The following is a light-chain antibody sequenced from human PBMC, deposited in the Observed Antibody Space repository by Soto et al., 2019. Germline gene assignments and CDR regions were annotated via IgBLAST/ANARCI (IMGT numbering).Light chain of an antibody. V-gene: IGLV3-27*01. Sequence: SYELTQPSSVSVSPGQTARITCSGDVLTKKYVRWFQQKPGQAPVLAIYKDTERPSGIPERFSGSSSGTTATLAISGAQVEDEADYYCYAATDNSRRVFGGGTKLTVL. CDR3: YAATDNSRRV. CDR2: KDT. CDR1: VLTKKY. J-gene: IGLJ3*02.